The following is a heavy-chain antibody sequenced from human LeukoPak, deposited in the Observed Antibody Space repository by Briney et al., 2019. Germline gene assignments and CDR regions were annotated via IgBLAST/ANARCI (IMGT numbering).Heavy chain of an antibody. Sequence: ASVKVSCKASGYTFTSYYMHWVRQAPGQGLEWMGIINPSGGSTSYAQKFQGRVTMTSDTSTSTVYMELSSLRSEDTAVYYCARRSSGYDLDYWGQGTLVTVSS. V-gene: IGHV1-46*01. D-gene: IGHD5-12*01. CDR2: INPSGGST. CDR1: GYTFTSYY. J-gene: IGHJ4*02. CDR3: ARRSSGYDLDY.